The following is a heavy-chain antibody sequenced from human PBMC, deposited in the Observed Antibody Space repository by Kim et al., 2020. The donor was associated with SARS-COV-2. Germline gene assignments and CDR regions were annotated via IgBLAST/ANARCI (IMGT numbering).Heavy chain of an antibody. J-gene: IGHJ4*02. V-gene: IGHV3-30*02. D-gene: IGHD3-10*01. Sequence: SVKGRFTISRDNAKNTLYLQMNSLRAEDTAVYYCAKAHLGYYGSGSPLDYWGQGTLVTVSS. CDR3: AKAHLGYYGSGSPLDY.